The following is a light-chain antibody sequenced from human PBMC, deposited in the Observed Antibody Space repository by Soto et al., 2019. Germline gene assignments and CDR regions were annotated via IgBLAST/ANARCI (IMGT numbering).Light chain of an antibody. CDR2: GAS. J-gene: IGKJ1*01. CDR1: QSVSSN. V-gene: IGKV3-11*01. Sequence: IVLTQSPATLSVSPGERVTLSCRASQSVSSNLAWYQQKPGQAPRLLIYGASTRATGIPDRFSGSGSGTDFTLTISSLEPEDFAVYYCQQRSDWPPVFGQGTKVDI. CDR3: QQRSDWPPV.